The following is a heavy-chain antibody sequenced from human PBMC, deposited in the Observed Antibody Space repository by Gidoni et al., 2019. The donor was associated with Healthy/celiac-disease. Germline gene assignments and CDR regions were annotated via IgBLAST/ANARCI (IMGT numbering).Heavy chain of an antibody. J-gene: IGHJ4*02. CDR1: GYSISSGYY. CDR2: IYHSGST. V-gene: IGHV4-38-2*01. D-gene: IGHD1-1*01. CDR3: ARGDLSTTDY. Sequence: QVQLQESGPGLVKPSETLSLTCAVSGYSISSGYYWGWIRQPPGKGLEWIGSIYHSGSTYYNPSLKSRVTISVDTSKNQFSLKLSSVTAADTAVYYCARGDLSTTDYWGQGTLVTVSS.